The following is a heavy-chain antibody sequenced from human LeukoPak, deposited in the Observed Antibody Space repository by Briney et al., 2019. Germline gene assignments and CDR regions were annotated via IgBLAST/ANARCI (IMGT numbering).Heavy chain of an antibody. V-gene: IGHV4-59*08. D-gene: IGHD5-18*01. CDR1: GGSISSYY. Sequence: PSETLSLTCTVSGGSISSYYWSWIRQPPGKGLEWIGYIYYSGSTNYNPSLKSRVTISVDTSKNQCSLKLSSVTAADTAVYYCASRVDTLSPFDYWDQGTLVTVSS. J-gene: IGHJ4*02. CDR3: ASRVDTLSPFDY. CDR2: IYYSGST.